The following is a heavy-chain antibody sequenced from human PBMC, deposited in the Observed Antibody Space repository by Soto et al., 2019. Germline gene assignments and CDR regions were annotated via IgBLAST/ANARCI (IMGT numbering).Heavy chain of an antibody. Sequence: QVQLVESGGGLVKPGGSLRLSCAASRFTFSDYYMIWIRQAPGKGLEWVSYISSSGTGIYYGVSVKGRFTISRDNAKNSLYLQMNSLRAEDTAVYYCARAYSDAFDIWGQGTMVTVSS. J-gene: IGHJ3*02. D-gene: IGHD2-15*01. CDR1: RFTFSDYY. CDR2: ISSSGTGI. CDR3: ARAYSDAFDI. V-gene: IGHV3-11*01.